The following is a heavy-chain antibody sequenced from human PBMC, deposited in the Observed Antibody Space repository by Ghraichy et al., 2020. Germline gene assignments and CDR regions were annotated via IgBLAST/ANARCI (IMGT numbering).Heavy chain of an antibody. D-gene: IGHD2-2*01. J-gene: IGHJ2*01. CDR1: GGTFSSYA. CDR2: IIPIFGTA. CDR3: ARYPPGYCSSTSCYRYFDL. V-gene: IGHV1-69*13. Sequence: SVKVSCKASGGTFSSYAISWVRQAPGQGLEWMGGIIPIFGTANYAQKFQGRVTITADESTSTAYMELSSLRSEDTAVYYCARYPPGYCSSTSCYRYFDLWGRGTLVTVSS.